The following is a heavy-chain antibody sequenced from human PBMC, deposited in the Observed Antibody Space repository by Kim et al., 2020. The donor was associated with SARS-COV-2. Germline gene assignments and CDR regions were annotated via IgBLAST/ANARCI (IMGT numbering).Heavy chain of an antibody. V-gene: IGHV3-23*01. Sequence: DYADAVTGRFTIARDNSKSTVHLQMNSLRAEDTAIYFCTKCVTVGTRPEYWGQGTLVTVSS. CDR3: TKCVTVGTRPEY. J-gene: IGHJ4*02. D-gene: IGHD1-20*01.